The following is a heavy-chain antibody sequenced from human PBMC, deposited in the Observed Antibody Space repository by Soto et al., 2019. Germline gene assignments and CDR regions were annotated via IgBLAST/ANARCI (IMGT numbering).Heavy chain of an antibody. D-gene: IGHD6-13*01. Sequence: EVQLVESGGGLFEPGGSLRLSCAASGFTFSSYWMHWVRQAPGKGLVWVSRINSDGSSTTYADSVKGRFTISRDNAKNTVYLQMNSLRPEDTAVYYCASKHSSRAFDYWGQGTLVSVSS. CDR2: INSDGSST. V-gene: IGHV3-74*01. CDR1: GFTFSSYW. J-gene: IGHJ4*02. CDR3: ASKHSSRAFDY.